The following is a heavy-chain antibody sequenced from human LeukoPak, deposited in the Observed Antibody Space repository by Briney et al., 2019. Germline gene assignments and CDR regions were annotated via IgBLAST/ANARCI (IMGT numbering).Heavy chain of an antibody. CDR2: ISYDGSNK. V-gene: IGHV3-30*03. D-gene: IGHD3-9*01. CDR3: ARVRILTGYYIPAFDY. Sequence: PGGSLRLSCAASGFTFSSYGMHWVRQAPGKGLEWVAVISYDGSNKYYADSVKGRFTISRDNSKNTLYLQMNSLRAEDTAVYYCARVRILTGYYIPAFDYWGQGTLVTVSS. J-gene: IGHJ4*02. CDR1: GFTFSSYG.